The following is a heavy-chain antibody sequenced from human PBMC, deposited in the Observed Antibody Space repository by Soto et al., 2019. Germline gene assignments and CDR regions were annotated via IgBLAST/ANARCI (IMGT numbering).Heavy chain of an antibody. V-gene: IGHV3-15*01. J-gene: IGHJ6*03. CDR2: IKSKTDGGTT. CDR1: GFTFSNAW. Sequence: GGSLRLSCAASGFTFSNAWMSWVRQAPGKGLEWVGRIKSKTDGGTTDYAAPVKGRFTISRDDSKNTLYLQMNSLKTEDTAVYYCTTDFWSGYEDYYYMDVWGKGTTVTVSS. D-gene: IGHD3-3*01. CDR3: TTDFWSGYEDYYYMDV.